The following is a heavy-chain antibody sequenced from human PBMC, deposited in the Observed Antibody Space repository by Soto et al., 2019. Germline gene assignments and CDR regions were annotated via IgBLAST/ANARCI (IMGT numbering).Heavy chain of an antibody. Sequence: ASVKVSCKASGYTFTSYAMHWVRQAPGQRLEWMGWINAGNGNTKYSQKFQGRVTITRVTSASTAYMELSSLRSEDTAVYYCARLRLSPRIYYYYGMDVWGQGTTVTVSS. D-gene: IGHD6-6*01. CDR3: ARLRLSPRIYYYYGMDV. CDR2: INAGNGNT. J-gene: IGHJ6*02. CDR1: GYTFTSYA. V-gene: IGHV1-3*01.